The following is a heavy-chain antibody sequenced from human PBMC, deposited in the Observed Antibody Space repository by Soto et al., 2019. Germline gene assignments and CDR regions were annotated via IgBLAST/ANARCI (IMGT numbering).Heavy chain of an antibody. Sequence: QVQLVQSGAEVKKPGASVKVSCKASGYTFTSYDINWVRQATGQGLEWMGWMNPNSGNTGYAQKFQGRVTMTRNTSISTANMELSSLRSEDTAVYYCARRGDDYIWGSYRYFDYWGQGTLVTVSS. CDR1: GYTFTSYD. V-gene: IGHV1-8*01. J-gene: IGHJ4*02. CDR3: ARRGDDYIWGSYRYFDY. D-gene: IGHD3-16*02. CDR2: MNPNSGNT.